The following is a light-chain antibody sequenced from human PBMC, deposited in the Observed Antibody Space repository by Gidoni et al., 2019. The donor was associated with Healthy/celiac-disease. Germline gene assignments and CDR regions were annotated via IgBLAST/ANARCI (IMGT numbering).Light chain of an antibody. CDR1: QSVSSN. Sequence: CRASQSVSSNLAWYQQKPGQAPRLLIYGASTRATGIPARFSGSGSGTEFTLTISSLQSEDFAVYYCQQYNNWPPITFGQVTRLDIK. CDR3: QQYNNWPPIT. V-gene: IGKV3-15*01. J-gene: IGKJ5*01. CDR2: GAS.